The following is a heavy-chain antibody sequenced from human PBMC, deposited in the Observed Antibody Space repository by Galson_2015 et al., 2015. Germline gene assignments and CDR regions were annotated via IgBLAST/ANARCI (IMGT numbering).Heavy chain of an antibody. CDR3: AREVVPAATFDY. J-gene: IGHJ4*02. V-gene: IGHV4-31*03. Sequence: TLSLTCTVSGGSISSGGYYWSWIRQHPGKGLEWIGYIYYSGSTYYNPSLKSRVTISVDTSKNQFSLKLSSVTAADTAVYYCAREVVPAATFDYWGQGTLVTVSS. D-gene: IGHD2-2*01. CDR2: IYYSGST. CDR1: GGSISSGGYY.